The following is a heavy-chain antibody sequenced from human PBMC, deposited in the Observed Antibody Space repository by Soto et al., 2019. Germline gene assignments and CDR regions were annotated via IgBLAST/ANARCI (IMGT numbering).Heavy chain of an antibody. Sequence: GGSLRLSCAASGFTFSSYAMSWVRQAPGKGLEWVSAISGSGGSTYYADSVKGRFTISRDNSKNTLYLQMNSLRAEDTVVYYCAKSSYYDFWSGYSLDYWGQGTLVTVSS. J-gene: IGHJ4*02. CDR2: ISGSGGST. V-gene: IGHV3-23*01. CDR3: AKSSYYDFWSGYSLDY. CDR1: GFTFSSYA. D-gene: IGHD3-3*01.